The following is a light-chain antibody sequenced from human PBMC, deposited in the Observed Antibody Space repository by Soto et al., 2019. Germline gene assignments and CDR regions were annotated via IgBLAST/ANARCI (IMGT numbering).Light chain of an antibody. J-gene: IGLJ2*01. Sequence: SVLTQPPSASGTPGQRVTISCSGSSSNIGSNTVNWYQQLPGTAPKLLIYSNNQRPSGVPDRFSGSKSGTSASLAISGLQSVDEADYYCAAWDDSLNGQVFGGGTQLTVL. CDR1: SSNIGSNT. CDR2: SNN. V-gene: IGLV1-44*01. CDR3: AAWDDSLNGQV.